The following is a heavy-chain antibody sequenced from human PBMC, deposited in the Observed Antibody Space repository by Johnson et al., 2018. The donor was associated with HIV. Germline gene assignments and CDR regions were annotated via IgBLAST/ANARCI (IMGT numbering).Heavy chain of an antibody. CDR2: IRYDGSNK. CDR1: GFTFSSYG. CDR3: AKDQYYYDSSGYSDAFDI. V-gene: IGHV3-30*02. J-gene: IGHJ3*02. D-gene: IGHD3-22*01. Sequence: QVLLVESGGGVVQPGGSLRLSCAASGFTFSSYGMHWVRQAPGKGLEWVAFIRYDGSNKYYADSVKGRFTISRDNSKNTLYLQMNSLRAEDTAVYYCAKDQYYYDSSGYSDAFDIWGQGTMVTVSS.